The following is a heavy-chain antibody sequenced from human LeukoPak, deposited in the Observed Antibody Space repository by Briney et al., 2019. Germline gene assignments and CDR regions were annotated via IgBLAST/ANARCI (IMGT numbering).Heavy chain of an antibody. Sequence: SETLSLTCAVHGASFSGSYWSWIRQTPGKGLVWIGEINHTGSTNYNPSLKSRATISVDMSKNQFSLKVSSVTAADTAVYYCARTTYIAAAGMFDYWGQGTLVTVSS. CDR3: ARTTYIAAAGMFDY. V-gene: IGHV4-34*01. D-gene: IGHD6-13*01. CDR2: INHTGST. J-gene: IGHJ4*02. CDR1: GASFSGSY.